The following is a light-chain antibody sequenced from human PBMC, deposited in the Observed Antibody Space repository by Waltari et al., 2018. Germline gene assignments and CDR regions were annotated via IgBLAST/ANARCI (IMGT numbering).Light chain of an antibody. Sequence: DVVMTQSPLSLPVTLGQPASISCRSSQSHVYSDGNTILNWFHQRPGQSPRRLIYEVSNRASGVPDRFSGSGSGTDFTLKISRLEAEDVGIYYCMQGTHWPFTFGQGTRLEIK. J-gene: IGKJ5*01. CDR1: QSHVYSDGNTI. CDR2: EVS. V-gene: IGKV2-30*01. CDR3: MQGTHWPFT.